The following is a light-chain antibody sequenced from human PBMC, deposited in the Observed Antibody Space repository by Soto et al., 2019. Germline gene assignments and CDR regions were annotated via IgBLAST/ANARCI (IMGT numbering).Light chain of an antibody. CDR3: QAWDSSTAGV. CDR2: QDS. J-gene: IGLJ2*01. CDR1: KLGDKY. Sequence: SYELTQPPSVSVSPGQTASITCSGDKLGDKYACWYQQKPGQSPVLVIYQDSKRPSGIPERFSGSNSGNTATLTISGTQAMDEGDYYCQAWDSSTAGVFGGGTKLTVL. V-gene: IGLV3-1*01.